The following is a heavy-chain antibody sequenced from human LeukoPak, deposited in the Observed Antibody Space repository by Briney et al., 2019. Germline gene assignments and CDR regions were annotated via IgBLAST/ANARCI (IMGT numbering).Heavy chain of an antibody. Sequence: GGSLRLSCAASGFTFSNAWMSWVRQAPGKGLEWVGRIKSKTDGGTTDYAAPVKGRFTISRDDSKNTLYLQMNSLKTEDTAVYYCTTSIPYPDYYYMDVWGKGTTVTVSS. V-gene: IGHV3-15*01. CDR3: TTSIPYPDYYYMDV. J-gene: IGHJ6*03. CDR1: GFTFSNAW. D-gene: IGHD2-2*01. CDR2: IKSKTDGGTT.